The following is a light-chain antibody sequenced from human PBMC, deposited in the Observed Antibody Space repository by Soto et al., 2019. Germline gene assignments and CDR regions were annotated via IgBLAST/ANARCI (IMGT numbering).Light chain of an antibody. Sequence: EIVLTQSPATRSLSPGERATLSCKASQSVNIYLAWYQQKPGQAPRLLIYDTSDRATGVPARFSGSGSGTDFTLTISSLESEDFAVYYCQHRDNWPPRAAFGGGTKVEVK. J-gene: IGKJ4*01. V-gene: IGKV3-11*01. CDR3: QHRDNWPPRAA. CDR1: QSVNIY. CDR2: DTS.